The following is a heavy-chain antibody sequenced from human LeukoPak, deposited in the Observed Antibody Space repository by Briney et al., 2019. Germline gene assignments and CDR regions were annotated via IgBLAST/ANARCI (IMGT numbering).Heavy chain of an antibody. J-gene: IGHJ4*02. V-gene: IGHV6-1*01. CDR1: GDSVSSNSAA. CDR3: ARGQGARDILPGYSFDY. Sequence: SQTLSLTCAISGDSVSSNSAAWTWIRQSPSRGLEWLGRTYYRSRWYNNYAVSVKSRITINPDTSKNQFSLHLNSVTPEDTAVYYCARGQGARDILPGYSFDYWGQGTLVTVSS. CDR2: TYYRSRWYN. D-gene: IGHD3-9*01.